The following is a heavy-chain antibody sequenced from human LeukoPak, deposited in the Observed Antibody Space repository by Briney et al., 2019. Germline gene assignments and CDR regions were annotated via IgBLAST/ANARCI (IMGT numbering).Heavy chain of an antibody. CDR2: ISASGSRT. Sequence: GGSLRLSCAASGFTFSSYAMSWVRQAPGKGLEWVSVISASGSRTSYADSVKGRFTVSRDNSKNTLYLQMNSLRAEDTAVYYCARAQQVHSGSPPGYWGQGTLVTVSS. V-gene: IGHV3-23*01. J-gene: IGHJ4*02. CDR3: ARAQQVHSGSPPGY. D-gene: IGHD1-26*01. CDR1: GFTFSSYA.